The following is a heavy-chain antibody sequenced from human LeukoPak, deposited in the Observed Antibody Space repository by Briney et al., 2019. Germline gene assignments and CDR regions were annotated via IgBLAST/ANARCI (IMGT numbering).Heavy chain of an antibody. D-gene: IGHD3-10*01. V-gene: IGHV4-34*01. J-gene: IGHJ6*03. Sequence: SETLSLTCAVYGGSFSGYYWSWIRQPPGKGLEWIGEINHSGSTNYNPSLKSRVTISVDTSKNQFSLKLSSVTAADTAVYYCARLARLVRGYEIYYYYYMDVWGKGTTVTISS. CDR2: INHSGST. CDR3: ARLARLVRGYEIYYYYYMDV. CDR1: GGSFSGYY.